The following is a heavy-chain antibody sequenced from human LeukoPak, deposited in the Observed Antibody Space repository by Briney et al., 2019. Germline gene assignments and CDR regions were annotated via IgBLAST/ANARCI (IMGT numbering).Heavy chain of an antibody. CDR2: IWYDGSNE. Sequence: GGSLRLSCAASGFSFRTYGMHWVRQAPGKGLEWVADIWYDGSNEYYADSVKGRFTISRDNSKNTPSLQMNSLKAEDTAVYYCAKDNGDFALDYWGQGTLVTVSS. D-gene: IGHD2-21*02. CDR1: GFSFRTYG. J-gene: IGHJ4*02. V-gene: IGHV3-33*06. CDR3: AKDNGDFALDY.